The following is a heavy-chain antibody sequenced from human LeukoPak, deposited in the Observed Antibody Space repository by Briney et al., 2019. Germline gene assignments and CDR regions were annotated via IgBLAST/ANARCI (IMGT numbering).Heavy chain of an antibody. J-gene: IGHJ4*02. Sequence: PWGSLRLSCAASGFTFSSYSMNWVRQAPGKGLEWVSSISSSSSYIYYADSVKGRFTISRDNAKNSLYLQRNSLRAEDTAVYYCARDSYCSGGSCYGDFDYWGQGTLVTVSS. D-gene: IGHD2-15*01. CDR2: ISSSSSYI. V-gene: IGHV3-21*04. CDR3: ARDSYCSGGSCYGDFDY. CDR1: GFTFSSYS.